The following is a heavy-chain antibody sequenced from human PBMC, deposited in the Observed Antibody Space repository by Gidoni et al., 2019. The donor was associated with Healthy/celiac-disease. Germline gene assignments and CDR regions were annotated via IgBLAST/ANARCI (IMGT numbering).Heavy chain of an antibody. CDR2: INPSGGST. Sequence: QVPLVPSGAEVKQPGASVKVSCKASGYTFTSYDMHWVRQAPGQGLEWMGIINPSGGSTSYAQKFQGRVTMTRDTSTSTVYMELSSLRSEDTAVYYCARQWLVHYFDLWGRGTLVTVSS. V-gene: IGHV1-46*01. J-gene: IGHJ2*01. CDR3: ARQWLVHYFDL. D-gene: IGHD6-19*01. CDR1: GYTFTSYD.